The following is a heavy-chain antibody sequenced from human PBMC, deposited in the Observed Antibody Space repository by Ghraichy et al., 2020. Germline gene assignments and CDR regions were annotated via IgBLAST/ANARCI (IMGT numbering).Heavy chain of an antibody. CDR2: IFNSERS. CDR3: ARLGFLEWLGTYYYHSMDV. Sequence: SETLSLTCTVSGASISAYYWSWIRQSPGKGLEWIGYIFNSERSNYNPSLQSRVTISVDTSRNQFSLRLYSVTAADTAVYYCARLGFLEWLGTYYYHSMDVWGQGTPVTVSS. J-gene: IGHJ6*02. D-gene: IGHD3-3*01. CDR1: GASISAYY. V-gene: IGHV4-59*08.